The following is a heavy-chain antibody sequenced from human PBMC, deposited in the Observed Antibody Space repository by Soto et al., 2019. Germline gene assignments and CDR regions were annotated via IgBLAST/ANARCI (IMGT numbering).Heavy chain of an antibody. CDR2: IIPIFGTA. D-gene: IGHD3-9*01. V-gene: IGHV1-69*13. Sequence: GASVKVSCKASGGTFSSYAISWVRQAPGQGLEWMGGIIPIFGTANYAQKFQGRVTITADESTSTAYMELSSLRSEDTAVYYCARRDILTGYYYYGMDVWGQGTTVTVSS. CDR3: ARRDILTGYYYYGMDV. J-gene: IGHJ6*02. CDR1: GGTFSSYA.